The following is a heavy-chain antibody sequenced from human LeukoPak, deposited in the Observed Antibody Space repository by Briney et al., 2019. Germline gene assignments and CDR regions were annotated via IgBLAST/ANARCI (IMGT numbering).Heavy chain of an antibody. Sequence: SETLSLTCTVSGGSISSYYWSWIRQPPGKGLEWIGYIYYSGSTNYNPSLKSRVTISVDTSKNQFSLKLSSVTAADTAVYYCARLGEQQRKNWFDPWGQGTQVTVSS. CDR2: IYYSGST. CDR3: ARLGEQQRKNWFDP. D-gene: IGHD6-13*01. CDR1: GGSISSYY. J-gene: IGHJ5*02. V-gene: IGHV4-59*08.